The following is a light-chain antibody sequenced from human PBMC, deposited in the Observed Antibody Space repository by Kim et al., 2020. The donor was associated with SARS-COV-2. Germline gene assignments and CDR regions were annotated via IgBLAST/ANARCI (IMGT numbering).Light chain of an antibody. V-gene: IGKV3-20*01. CDR1: QSVSSSY. Sequence: EIVLTQSPGTLSLSPGERATLSCRASQSVSSSYLAWYQQKPGQAPRLLIYGASSRATGIPDRFSGSGSGTDFTLTISRLEPEDFAVYYCKQYGSSPLTFGGGTKLEI. CDR2: GAS. CDR3: KQYGSSPLT. J-gene: IGKJ4*01.